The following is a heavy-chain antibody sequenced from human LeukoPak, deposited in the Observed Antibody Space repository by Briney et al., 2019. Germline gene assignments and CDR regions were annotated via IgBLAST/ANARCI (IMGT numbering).Heavy chain of an antibody. CDR2: IYPGDSDT. Sequence: GESLKISCKGSGYSFTSYWIGWVRQMPGKGLDWMGIIYPGDSDTRYSPSFQGQVTISADKSISTAYLQWSSLKASDTAMYYCARQGRLRSYYYYYMDVWGKGTTVTVSS. J-gene: IGHJ6*03. CDR3: ARQGRLRSYYYYYMDV. D-gene: IGHD5-12*01. V-gene: IGHV5-51*01. CDR1: GYSFTSYW.